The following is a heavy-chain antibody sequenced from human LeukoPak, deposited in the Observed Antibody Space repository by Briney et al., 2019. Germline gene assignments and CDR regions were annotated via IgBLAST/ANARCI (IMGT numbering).Heavy chain of an antibody. Sequence: GGSLRLSCAASGFTVDSNYLSWVRQAPGKGLEWVSTIYTGGNTYYAASVKGRFTIYRDFSKNTVFLHMNSLRAEDTAMYYCARGDDSGYYDYFDYWGQGALVTVSS. J-gene: IGHJ4*02. CDR1: GFTVDSNY. V-gene: IGHV3-53*01. CDR2: IYTGGNT. D-gene: IGHD3-22*01. CDR3: ARGDDSGYYDYFDY.